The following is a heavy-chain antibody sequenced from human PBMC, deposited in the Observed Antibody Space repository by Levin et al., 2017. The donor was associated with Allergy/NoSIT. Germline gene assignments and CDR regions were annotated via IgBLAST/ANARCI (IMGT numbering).Heavy chain of an antibody. Sequence: ASVKVSCKASGYTFTSYDINWVRQATGQGLEWMGWMNPNSGNTGYAQKFQGRVTMTRNTSISTAYMELSSLRSEDTAVYYCARGPGDYGSSWLYYYYYDGMDVWGQGTTVTVSS. V-gene: IGHV1-8*01. D-gene: IGHD6-13*01. CDR3: ARGPGDYGSSWLYYYYYDGMDV. CDR1: GYTFTSYD. J-gene: IGHJ6*02. CDR2: MNPNSGNT.